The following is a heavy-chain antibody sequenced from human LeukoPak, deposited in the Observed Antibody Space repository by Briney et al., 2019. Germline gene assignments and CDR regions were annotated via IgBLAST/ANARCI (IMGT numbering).Heavy chain of an antibody. J-gene: IGHJ4*02. D-gene: IGHD5-24*01. CDR3: ARGRWPPLPTY. V-gene: IGHV4-30-4*01. Sequence: SETMSLTCTVSGGSIGSGDYCWSWIRQSPGKGLEWIGYSYYSGSTYYNPSLKSRVTISVDTSKNQFSLKLSSVTAADTAVYYCARGRWPPLPTYWGQGTLVTVSS. CDR2: SYYSGST. CDR1: GGSIGSGDYC.